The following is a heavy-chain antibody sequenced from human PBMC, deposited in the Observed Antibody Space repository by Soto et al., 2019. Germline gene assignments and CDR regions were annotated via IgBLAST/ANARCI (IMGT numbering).Heavy chain of an antibody. Sequence: QVQVVESGGGVVQPGRSLRLSCAASGFTFSSYGMHWVRQAPGKGLEWVAVIWYDGSNKYYADSVKGRFTISRDNSKNTLYLQMTSLRAEDTAVYYCARGPPKVTGQYGMDVWGQGTTVTVSS. J-gene: IGHJ6*02. D-gene: IGHD2-21*02. V-gene: IGHV3-33*01. CDR2: IWYDGSNK. CDR1: GFTFSSYG. CDR3: ARGPPKVTGQYGMDV.